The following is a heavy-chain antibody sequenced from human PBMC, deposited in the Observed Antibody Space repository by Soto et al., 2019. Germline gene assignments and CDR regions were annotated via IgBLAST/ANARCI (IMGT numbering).Heavy chain of an antibody. CDR3: ASDWGKLRWCFQH. Sequence: QVQLVQSGAEVEKPGASVKVSCKASGYTFTSYYMHWVRQAPGQGLEWMGIINPSGGSTSYAQKFQGRVTMTRDTSTSTVYMELSSLRSEDTAVYYCASDWGKLRWCFQHWGQGTLVTVSS. D-gene: IGHD4-17*01. V-gene: IGHV1-46*01. CDR2: INPSGGST. CDR1: GYTFTSYY. J-gene: IGHJ1*01.